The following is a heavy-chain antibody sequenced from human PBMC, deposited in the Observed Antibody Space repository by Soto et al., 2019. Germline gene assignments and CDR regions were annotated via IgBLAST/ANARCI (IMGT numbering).Heavy chain of an antibody. J-gene: IGHJ3*02. D-gene: IGHD3-9*01. CDR2: IRSKAYGGTT. Sequence: SLRLPCTASGFTFGDYAMSWFRQAPGKGLEWVGFIRSKAYGGTTEYAASVKGRFTISRDDSKSIAYLQMNSLKTEDTAVYYCTRDAKLYYDILTGPAFDIWGQGTMVTVSS. CDR1: GFTFGDYA. V-gene: IGHV3-49*03. CDR3: TRDAKLYYDILTGPAFDI.